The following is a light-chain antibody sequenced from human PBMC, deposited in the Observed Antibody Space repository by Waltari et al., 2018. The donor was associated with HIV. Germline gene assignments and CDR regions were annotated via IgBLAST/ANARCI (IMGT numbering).Light chain of an antibody. Sequence: QSVLTPPPSVSGAPGQRVTLSCTGSDSNIGTHAVHWYQQPPGTAPQLLIYNNNNRPSGVPDRFSASKSGTSSSLAITGLQPEDETDYYCQSYDSSLSASVFGGGTKLTVL. J-gene: IGLJ2*01. CDR2: NNN. CDR3: QSYDSSLSASV. V-gene: IGLV1-40*01. CDR1: DSNIGTHA.